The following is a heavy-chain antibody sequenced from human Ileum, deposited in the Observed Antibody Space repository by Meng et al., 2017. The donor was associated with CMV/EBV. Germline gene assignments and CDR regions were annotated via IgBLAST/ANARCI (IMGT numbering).Heavy chain of an antibody. CDR1: GYTFTDYY. V-gene: IGHV1-2*06. CDR3: ARNYRDY. J-gene: IGHJ4*02. D-gene: IGHD3-10*01. Sequence: SVKVSCKASGYTFTDYYMHWVRQAPGQGLEWMGRIHPNSGDTAYAQKFQGRVTLTRDTSISTAYMEVSSLRSDDTAVYYCARNYRDYWGQGTLVTVSS. CDR2: IHPNSGDT.